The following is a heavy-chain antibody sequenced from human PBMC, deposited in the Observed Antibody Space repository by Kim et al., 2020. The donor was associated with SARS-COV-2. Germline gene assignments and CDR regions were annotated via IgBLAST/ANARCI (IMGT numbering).Heavy chain of an antibody. CDR2: IYPGDSDT. CDR3: ARTLHKGYCSGGSCYSGFDY. V-gene: IGHV5-51*01. D-gene: IGHD2-15*01. CDR1: GYSFTSYW. J-gene: IGHJ4*02. Sequence: GESLKISCKGSGYSFTSYWIGWVRQMPGKGLEWMWIIYPGDSDTRYSPSFQGQVTISADKSNSTAYLQWSSLKASDTAMYYCARTLHKGYCSGGSCYSGFDYWGQGTLVTVSS.